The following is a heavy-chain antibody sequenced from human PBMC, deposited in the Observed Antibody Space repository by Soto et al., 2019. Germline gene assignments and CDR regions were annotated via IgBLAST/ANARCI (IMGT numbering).Heavy chain of an antibody. CDR3: ARTRQHSIAITCYQLYSDY. V-gene: IGHV4-4*02. D-gene: IGHD2-21*01. CDR1: GGSITNTNW. CDR2: IFHAGST. J-gene: IGHJ4*02. Sequence: QVQLQESGPGLVRPSGTLSLTCTVSGGSITNTNWWSWVRQPPGKGLEWLWAIFHAGSTNYNPSPRSRITMSPDKSENRFSVTLTPATAADTAVYYCARTRQHSIAITCYQLYSDYWGQGTLVTVSS.